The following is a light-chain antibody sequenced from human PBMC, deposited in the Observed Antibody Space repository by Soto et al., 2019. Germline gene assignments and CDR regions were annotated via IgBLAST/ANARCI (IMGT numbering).Light chain of an antibody. V-gene: IGLV2-14*01. J-gene: IGLJ2*01. CDR1: SSDIGVSNY. Sequence: QSVLTQPASVSGSPGQSITISCTGTSSDIGVSNYVSWYQQHPGKAPKLIIYDVSNRPSGVSNRFSGSKSGNTASLTISGLQAEDEPDYHCSSFARYSTLFGGGTKLTVL. CDR3: SSFARYSTL. CDR2: DVS.